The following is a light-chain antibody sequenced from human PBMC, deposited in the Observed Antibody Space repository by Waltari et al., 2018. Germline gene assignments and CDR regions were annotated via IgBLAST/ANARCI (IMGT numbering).Light chain of an antibody. CDR1: SNNVTDHNY. CDR3: CSYTGNYNLRV. J-gene: IGLJ1*01. V-gene: IGLV2-11*01. CDR2: DVS. Sequence: QSVLTPPRSVSGSPGQSVVISCTGTSNNVTDHNYVSWSQHHPGKPPTRIIFDVSGRLSGVPHRFSGSKSGNTASLTISGLQPEDEADYYCCSYTGNYNLRVFGTGTMVTVL.